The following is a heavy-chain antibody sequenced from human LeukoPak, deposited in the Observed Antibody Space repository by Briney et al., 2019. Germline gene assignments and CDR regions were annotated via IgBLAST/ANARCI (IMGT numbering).Heavy chain of an antibody. CDR2: IYSGGST. J-gene: IGHJ4*02. CDR3: ARVFYDFWSGYIFDY. D-gene: IGHD3-3*01. Sequence: GGSLRLSCAASGFTVSGNYMSWVRQPPGKGLEWVSVIYSGGSTYYADSVKGRFTISRDNSKNTLYLQMNSLRAEDTAVYYCARVFYDFWSGYIFDYWGQGTLVTVSS. CDR1: GFTVSGNY. V-gene: IGHV3-53*01.